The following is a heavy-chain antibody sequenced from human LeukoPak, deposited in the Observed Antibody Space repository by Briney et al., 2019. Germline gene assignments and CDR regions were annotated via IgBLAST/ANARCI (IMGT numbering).Heavy chain of an antibody. CDR2: IWSDGTNK. CDR1: GFTSSSYD. Sequence: GGSLRLSCAASGFTSSSYDMHWVRQAPGKGLEWVAFIWSDGTNKYYADSVKGRFTISRDNSKNTLFLQMNSLRAEDTAVYYCARSQSSRQITIPKTRRYFDYWGQGVLVTVSS. V-gene: IGHV3-30*02. CDR3: ARSQSSRQITIPKTRRYFDY. D-gene: IGHD3-10*01. J-gene: IGHJ4*02.